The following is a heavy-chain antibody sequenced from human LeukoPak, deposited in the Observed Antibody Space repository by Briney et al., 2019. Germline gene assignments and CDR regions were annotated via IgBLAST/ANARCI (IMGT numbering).Heavy chain of an antibody. CDR3: AKGYYGSGSYGWFDY. V-gene: IGHV3-21*04. CDR1: KFTFGAYS. Sequence: GGSLRLSCAASKFTFGAYSMNWVRQAPGKGLEWVSSISHSGTPTYYADSVRGRFTISRDNAKNSLYLQRNTLRAEDTAVYYCAKGYYGSGSYGWFDYWGQGTLVTVSS. J-gene: IGHJ4*02. CDR2: ISHSGTPT. D-gene: IGHD3-10*01.